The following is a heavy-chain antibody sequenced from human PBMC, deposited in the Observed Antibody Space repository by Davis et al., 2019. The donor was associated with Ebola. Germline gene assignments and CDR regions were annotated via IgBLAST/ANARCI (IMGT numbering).Heavy chain of an antibody. CDR2: ISAYNGVT. J-gene: IGHJ4*02. CDR3: ARGQVGWYYFDD. CDR1: GYTFTSYG. D-gene: IGHD6-19*01. V-gene: IGHV1-18*04. Sequence: ASVKVSCKASGYTFTSYGISWVRQAPGQGLEWMGWISAYNGVTNYAHSLQGRVTMTIDTATSTAYMELRGLRGDDTAVYYCARGQVGWYYFDDWGQGTLVTVSS.